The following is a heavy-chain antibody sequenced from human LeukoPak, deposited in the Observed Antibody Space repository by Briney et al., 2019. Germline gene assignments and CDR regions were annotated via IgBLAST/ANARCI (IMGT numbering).Heavy chain of an antibody. V-gene: IGHV3-23*01. D-gene: IGHD7-27*01. J-gene: IGHJ4*02. CDR3: AKDGGLWVSAHWGDS. CDR1: GFTFSSYT. CDR2: ITTSDGNT. Sequence: GGSLRLSCAASGFTFSSYTMSWVRQAPGKGLEWVSTITTSDGNTYYADSVKGRFTVSRDDSKNTLFLQMNSLRAEDTAVYYCAKDGGLWVSAHWGDSWGRGTLVTVSS.